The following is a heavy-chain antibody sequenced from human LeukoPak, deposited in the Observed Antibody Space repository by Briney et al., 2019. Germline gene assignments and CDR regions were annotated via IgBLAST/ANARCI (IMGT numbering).Heavy chain of an antibody. CDR1: GGSISSGDYY. V-gene: IGHV4-30-4*01. CDR3: ARVTTVTTDYWFDP. D-gene: IGHD4-17*01. J-gene: IGHJ5*02. CDR2: IHYSGST. Sequence: SQTLSLTCTVSGGSISSGDYYWSWIRQPPGKGLEWIGYIHYSGSTYYNPSLKSRVTISVDTSKNQFSLKLSSVTAADTAVYYCARVTTVTTDYWFDPWGQGTLVTVSS.